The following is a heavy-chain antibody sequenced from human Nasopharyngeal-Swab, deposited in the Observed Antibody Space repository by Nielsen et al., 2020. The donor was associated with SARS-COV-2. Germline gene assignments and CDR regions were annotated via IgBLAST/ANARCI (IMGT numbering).Heavy chain of an antibody. CDR2: IYYSGST. J-gene: IGHJ4*02. V-gene: IGHV4-39*07. Sequence: SETLSLTCTVSGGSISSSSYYWGWIRQPPGKGLEWIGSIYYSGSTYYNPSLKSRVTISVDTSKNQFSLKLSSVTAADTAVYYCARGRLPGGDYENYWGQGTLVTVSS. CDR1: GGSISSSSYY. CDR3: ARGRLPGGDYENY. D-gene: IGHD4-17*01.